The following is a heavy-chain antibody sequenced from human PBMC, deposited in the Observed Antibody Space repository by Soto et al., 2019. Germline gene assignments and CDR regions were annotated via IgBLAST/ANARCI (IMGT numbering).Heavy chain of an antibody. V-gene: IGHV5-51*01. CDR1: GYSFTSYW. Sequence: GEALKISCKGSGYSFTSYWSGWVRQMPGKGLEWMGIIYPGDSDTRYSPSFQGQVTISADKSISTAYLQWSSLKASDTAMYYCARLKRGYCSSTSCYLPSGSSSSSFAYFDYWGQGTLVTVSS. J-gene: IGHJ4*02. D-gene: IGHD2-2*01. CDR3: ARLKRGYCSSTSCYLPSGSSSSSFAYFDY. CDR2: IYPGDSDT.